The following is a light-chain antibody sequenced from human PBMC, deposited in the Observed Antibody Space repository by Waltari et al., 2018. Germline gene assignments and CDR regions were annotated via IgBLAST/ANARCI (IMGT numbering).Light chain of an antibody. Sequence: QSVLTQPPSASGAPGQRVHISCSGSSSTIGSNPANRYQQPPGTSHKLLIYSNNQRPSGVPDRFSASKSGTSESLAISGLQSEDEADYYCATWDNRLNGYVFGTGTKVSVL. CDR2: SNN. CDR3: ATWDNRLNGYV. J-gene: IGLJ1*01. V-gene: IGLV1-44*01. CDR1: SSTIGSNP.